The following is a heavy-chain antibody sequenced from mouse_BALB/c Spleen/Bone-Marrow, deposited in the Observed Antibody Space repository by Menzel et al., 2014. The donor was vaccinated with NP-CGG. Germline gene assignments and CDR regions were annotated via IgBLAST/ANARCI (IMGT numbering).Heavy chain of an antibody. CDR3: ARDGNYAMDY. J-gene: IGHJ4*01. CDR2: IYYSGTI. D-gene: IGHD1-1*02. CDR1: GISITTGNYR. V-gene: IGHV3-5*02. Sequence: EVQLQQSGPGLVKPSQTVSLTCTVTGISITTGNYRWSWIRQFPGNKLEWIGNIYYSGTITYNPSLTNRTTITRDTSKNQFFREMNSLTAEDSATYYCARDGNYAMDYWGQGTSVTVSS.